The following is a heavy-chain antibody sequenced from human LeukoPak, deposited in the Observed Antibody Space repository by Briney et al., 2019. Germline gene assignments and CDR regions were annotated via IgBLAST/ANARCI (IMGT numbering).Heavy chain of an antibody. D-gene: IGHD2-2*01. V-gene: IGHV4-61*08. Sequence: SETLSLTCTVSGGSISSGGYYWSWIRQHPGKGLEWIGYIYYSGSTNYNPSLKSRVTISVDTSKNQFSLKLSSVTAADTAVYYCARQLGYCSSTSCYSNLWFDPWGQGTLVTVSS. CDR2: IYYSGST. CDR3: ARQLGYCSSTSCYSNLWFDP. CDR1: GGSISSGGYY. J-gene: IGHJ5*02.